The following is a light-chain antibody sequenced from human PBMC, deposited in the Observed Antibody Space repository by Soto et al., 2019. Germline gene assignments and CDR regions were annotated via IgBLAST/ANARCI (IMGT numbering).Light chain of an antibody. J-gene: IGKJ5*01. CDR3: QQYNSWPPIT. CDR2: DAS. V-gene: IGKV3-15*01. Sequence: VMTQSPATLSVSQGERATLSCRASESVSRNLAWYQQKPGQAPRLLIYDASTRATGIPDRFSGGGSGTEFTLTISSLQSEDFVVYYCQQYNSWPPITFGQGTRLEIK. CDR1: ESVSRN.